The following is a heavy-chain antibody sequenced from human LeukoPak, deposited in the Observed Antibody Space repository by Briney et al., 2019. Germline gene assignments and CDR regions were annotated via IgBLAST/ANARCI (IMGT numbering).Heavy chain of an antibody. Sequence: GGSLRLSCAASGFTVSSNYMSWVRQAPGKGLEWVSVIYSGGSTYYADSVKGRFTISRDNSKNTLYLQMNSLRAEDTAVYYCARGGRIAAGAFDIWGQGTMVTVSS. J-gene: IGHJ3*02. V-gene: IGHV3-66*01. CDR1: GFTVSSNY. D-gene: IGHD6-13*01. CDR2: IYSGGST. CDR3: ARGGRIAAGAFDI.